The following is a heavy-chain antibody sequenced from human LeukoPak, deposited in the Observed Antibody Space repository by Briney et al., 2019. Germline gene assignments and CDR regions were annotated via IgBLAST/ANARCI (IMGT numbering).Heavy chain of an antibody. V-gene: IGHV4-38-2*02. CDR2: IYHSGST. Sequence: SETLSLTCTVSGYSISSGYYWGWIRQPPGKGLEWIGSIYHSGSTYSNPSLKSRVTMSVDTSKNQLSLKLSSVTAADTAVYYCARGLETASGGYWGQGTLVTVSS. CDR3: ARGLETASGGY. D-gene: IGHD5-18*01. CDR1: GYSISSGYY. J-gene: IGHJ4*02.